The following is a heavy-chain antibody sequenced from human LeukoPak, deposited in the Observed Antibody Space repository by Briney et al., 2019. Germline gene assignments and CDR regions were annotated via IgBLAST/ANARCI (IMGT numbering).Heavy chain of an antibody. J-gene: IGHJ6*02. CDR1: GFTFSDYY. V-gene: IGHV3-11*06. Sequence: GGSLRLSCTASGFTFSDYYMSWIRQAPGKGLEWVSYISSSSYTKYADSVKGRFTISRDNARNSLYLQMNSLRAEDTAVYYCAKERGYCSSTSCPPSYYYYYGMDVWGQGTTVTVSS. CDR3: AKERGYCSSTSCPPSYYYYYGMDV. D-gene: IGHD2-2*01. CDR2: ISSSSYT.